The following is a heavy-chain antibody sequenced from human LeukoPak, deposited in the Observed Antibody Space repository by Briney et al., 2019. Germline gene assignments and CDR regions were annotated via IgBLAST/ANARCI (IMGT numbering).Heavy chain of an antibody. CDR3: ARGPRDGYNPPFDY. CDR2: IYTSGST. CDR1: GGSISSYY. D-gene: IGHD5-24*01. Sequence: SETLSLTCTVSGGSISSYYWSWIRQPAGKGLEWIGRIYTSGSTNYNPSLKSRVTISVDTSKNQFSLKLSSVTAADTAVYYCARGPRDGYNPPFDYWGQGTLVTVSS. V-gene: IGHV4-4*07. J-gene: IGHJ4*02.